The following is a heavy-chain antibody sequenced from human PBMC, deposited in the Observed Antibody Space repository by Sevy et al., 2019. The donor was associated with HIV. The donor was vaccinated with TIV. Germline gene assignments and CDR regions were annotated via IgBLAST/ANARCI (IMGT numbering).Heavy chain of an antibody. CDR1: GFTFSSYW. Sequence: GGSLRLSCAASGFTFSSYWMHWVRQAPGKGLVWVSRINSDGSSTRYSDSVKGRFTISRDNAKNTLYLQMNSLRAEDTAVYYCARGESTVTIDYWGQGTLVTVSS. CDR3: ARGESTVTIDY. CDR2: INSDGSST. V-gene: IGHV3-74*01. D-gene: IGHD4-17*01. J-gene: IGHJ4*02.